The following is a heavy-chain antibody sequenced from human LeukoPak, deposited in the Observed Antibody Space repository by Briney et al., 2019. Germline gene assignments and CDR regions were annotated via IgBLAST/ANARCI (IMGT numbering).Heavy chain of an antibody. Sequence: ASVKVSCTASGYTFTSYGISWVRQAPGQGLEWMGWISAYNGNTNYAQKLQGRVTMTTDTSTSTAYMELRSLRSDDTAVYYCARDLSYSNYPSDRFDPWGQGTLVTVSS. CDR1: GYTFTSYG. CDR3: ARDLSYSNYPSDRFDP. CDR2: ISAYNGNT. D-gene: IGHD4-11*01. V-gene: IGHV1-18*01. J-gene: IGHJ5*02.